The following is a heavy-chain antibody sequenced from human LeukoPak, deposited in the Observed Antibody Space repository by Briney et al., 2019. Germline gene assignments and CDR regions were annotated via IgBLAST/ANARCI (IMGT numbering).Heavy chain of an antibody. CDR3: ARRVSGREKYFDY. D-gene: IGHD6-19*01. CDR1: GFTFSTYW. V-gene: IGHV3-7*01. CDR2: MRQDGGEI. Sequence: GGSLRLSCAASGFTFSTYWMSWVRQAPGEGLEWVANMRQDGGEIYYVDSVKGRFTISRGNAKNSLSLQMNGLRAEDTAVYYCARRVSGREKYFDYWGQGTLVTVSS. J-gene: IGHJ4*02.